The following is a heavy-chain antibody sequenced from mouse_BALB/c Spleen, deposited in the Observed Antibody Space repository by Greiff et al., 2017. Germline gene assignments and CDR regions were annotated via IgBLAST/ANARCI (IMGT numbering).Heavy chain of an antibody. V-gene: IGHV1-7*01. D-gene: IGHD2-14*01. Sequence: QVQLQQSGAELAKPGASVKMSCKASGYTFTSYWMHWVKQRPGQCLEWIGYINPSTGYTEYNQKFKDKATLTADKSSSTAYMQLSSLTSEDSAVYYCARAYRYDAGLDYWGQGTTLTVSS. CDR3: ARAYRYDAGLDY. CDR2: INPSTGYT. J-gene: IGHJ2*01. CDR1: GYTFTSYW.